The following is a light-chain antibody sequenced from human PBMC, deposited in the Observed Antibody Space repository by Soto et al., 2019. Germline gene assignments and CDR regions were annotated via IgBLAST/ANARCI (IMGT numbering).Light chain of an antibody. CDR2: KAS. V-gene: IGKV1-5*03. CDR1: QSISSW. Sequence: DIQMTQSPSTLSASVGDRVTITCRASQSISSWLAWYQQKPGKAPKLLIYKASSLESGVPSRFSGSGSGTEFTLTISRLQPDDFATYYCQQYNSYPFTFGGGTKVEIK. CDR3: QQYNSYPFT. J-gene: IGKJ4*01.